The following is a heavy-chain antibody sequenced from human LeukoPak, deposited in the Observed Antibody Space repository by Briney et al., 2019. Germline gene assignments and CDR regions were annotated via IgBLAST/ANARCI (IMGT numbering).Heavy chain of an antibody. D-gene: IGHD3-10*01. CDR1: GFTFSSYA. Sequence: GGSLRLSCAASGFTFSSYAMHWVRQAPGKGLEWVAVISYDGSNKYYADSVKGRFTISRDNSKNTLYLQMNSLRAEDTAVYYCARTGSGSYYNYYYGMDVWGQGTTVTVSS. J-gene: IGHJ6*02. CDR3: ARTGSGSYYNYYYGMDV. V-gene: IGHV3-30-3*01. CDR2: ISYDGSNK.